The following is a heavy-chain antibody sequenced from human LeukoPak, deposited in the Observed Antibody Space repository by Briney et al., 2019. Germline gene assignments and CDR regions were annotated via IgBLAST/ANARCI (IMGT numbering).Heavy chain of an antibody. CDR2: IYYSGST. V-gene: IGHV4-61*05. Sequence: SETLSLTCTVSGGSISSSSYYWGWIRQPPGKGLEWIGYIYYSGSTNYNPSLKSRVTISVDTSKNQFSLKLSSVTAADTAVYYCARGLHSSSWPYYYYYYGMDVWGQGTTVTVSS. CDR1: GGSISSSSYY. CDR3: ARGLHSSSWPYYYYYYGMDV. D-gene: IGHD6-13*01. J-gene: IGHJ6*02.